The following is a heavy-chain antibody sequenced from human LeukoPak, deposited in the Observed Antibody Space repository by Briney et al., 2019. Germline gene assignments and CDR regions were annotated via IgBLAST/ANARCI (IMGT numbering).Heavy chain of an antibody. D-gene: IGHD3-10*01. CDR3: AREVVRGVIGLDY. CDR1: GGSFSGYY. Sequence: PSETLSLTCAAYGGSFSGYYWSWIRQPPGKGLEWIGEINHSGSTNYNPSLKSRVTISVDTSKDQFSLKLSSVTAADTAVYYCAREVVRGVIGLDYWGQGTLVTVSS. J-gene: IGHJ4*02. V-gene: IGHV4-34*01. CDR2: INHSGST.